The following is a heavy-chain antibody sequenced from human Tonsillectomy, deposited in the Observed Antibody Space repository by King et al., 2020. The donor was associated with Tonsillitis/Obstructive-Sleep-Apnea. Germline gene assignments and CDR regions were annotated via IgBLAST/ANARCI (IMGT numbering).Heavy chain of an antibody. V-gene: IGHV3-11*06. CDR2: ISTTSSYT. CDR3: AREFYDNHYSGARMDV. Sequence: VQLVESGGGLVKPGGSLRLSCAASGFIFSDYYMSWIRQAPGKGLEWVSYISTTSSYTNYAESVKGRFTISRDNAKNSLYLQMNSLRAEDTAVYYCAREFYDNHYSGARMDVWGQGTTVTVSS. CDR1: GFIFSDYY. J-gene: IGHJ6*02. D-gene: IGHD3-22*01.